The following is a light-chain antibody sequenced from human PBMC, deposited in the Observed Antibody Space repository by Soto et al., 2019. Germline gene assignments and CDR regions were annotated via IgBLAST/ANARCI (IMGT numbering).Light chain of an antibody. J-gene: IGLJ1*01. Sequence: QSVLTQPASVSGSPGQSITISCTGTSSDVGGSNYVSWYQQHPGKAPILMIYEISNRPSGVSNRFSGSKSGNTASLTISGLQAEDEADYYGSSYTSSSTRVFGTGTKVTVL. CDR2: EIS. CDR3: SSYTSSSTRV. CDR1: SSDVGGSNY. V-gene: IGLV2-14*01.